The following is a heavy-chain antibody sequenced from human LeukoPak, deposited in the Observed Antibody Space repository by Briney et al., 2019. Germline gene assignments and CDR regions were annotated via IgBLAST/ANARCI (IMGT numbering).Heavy chain of an antibody. CDR2: ISGSGGTT. CDR1: GFTFSSHA. D-gene: IGHD5-12*01. CDR3: AKECAYSGYDAYFDS. J-gene: IGHJ4*02. V-gene: IGHV3-23*01. Sequence: PGGSLRLSCEASGFTFSSHAMSWVRQAPGKGLEWVSVISGSGGTTNYADSVKGRFTISRDNSKNTLYLQMNSLRAEDTAVYYCAKECAYSGYDAYFDSWGQGTLVTVSS.